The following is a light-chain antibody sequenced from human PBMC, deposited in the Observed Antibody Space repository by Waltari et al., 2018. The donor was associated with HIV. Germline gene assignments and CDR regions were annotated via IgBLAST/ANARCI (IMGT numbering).Light chain of an antibody. V-gene: IGKV3-11*01. CDR3: QQRSNWPLT. J-gene: IGKJ4*01. CDR1: QSVSSY. CDR2: DAS. Sequence: EIVLTPSPATLSFSPGARATLSCRASQSVSSYLAWYQQKPGQAPRLLIYDASNRATGIPARFSGSGSGTDFTLTISSLEPEDFAVYYCQQRSNWPLTFGGGTKVEIK.